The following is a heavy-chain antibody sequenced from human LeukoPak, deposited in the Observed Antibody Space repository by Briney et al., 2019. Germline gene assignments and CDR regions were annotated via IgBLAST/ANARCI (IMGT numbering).Heavy chain of an antibody. D-gene: IGHD4-23*01. V-gene: IGHV4-39*01. CDR1: GGSISSSDYY. Sequence: SETPSLTCTVSGGSISSSDYYWGWIRQPPGRGLEWIGSIYYSGNTYYNPSLKSRVTISVDTSKNQFSLKLSSVTAADTAVYYCARRRTATVDFDYWGQGTLVTVSS. CDR3: ARRRTATVDFDY. J-gene: IGHJ4*02. CDR2: IYYSGNT.